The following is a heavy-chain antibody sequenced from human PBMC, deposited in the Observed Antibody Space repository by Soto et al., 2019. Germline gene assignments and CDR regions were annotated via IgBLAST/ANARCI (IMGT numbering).Heavy chain of an antibody. Sequence: QVQLVQSGAEVKKPGSSVKVSCKSSGGTFSSYVINWVRQAPGQGLEWMGGVIPIFGTTNYAQKFQGRVTITADESRSTAYMDLSSLRSEDTAVYYCARAHHVLMIYPHHSFYGLDVWGQGTTVTVSS. CDR1: GGTFSSYV. CDR2: VIPIFGTT. J-gene: IGHJ6*02. D-gene: IGHD2-8*01. V-gene: IGHV1-69*01. CDR3: ARAHHVLMIYPHHSFYGLDV.